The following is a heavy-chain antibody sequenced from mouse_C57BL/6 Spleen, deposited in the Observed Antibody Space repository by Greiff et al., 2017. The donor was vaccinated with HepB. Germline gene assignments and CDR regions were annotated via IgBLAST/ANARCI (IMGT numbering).Heavy chain of an antibody. CDR2: IYPRSGNT. CDR3: AKITTVVVSGDY. V-gene: IGHV1-81*01. D-gene: IGHD1-1*01. CDR1: GYTFTSYG. Sequence: VKLMESGAELARPGASVKLSCKASGYTFTSYGISWVKQRTGQGLEWIGEIYPRSGNTYYNEKFKGKATLTADKSSSTAYMELRSLTSEDSAVYFCAKITTVVVSGDYWGQGTTLTVSS. J-gene: IGHJ2*01.